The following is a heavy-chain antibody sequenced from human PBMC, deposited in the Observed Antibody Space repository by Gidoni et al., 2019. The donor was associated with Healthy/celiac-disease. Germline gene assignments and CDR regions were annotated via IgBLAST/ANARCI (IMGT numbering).Heavy chain of an antibody. J-gene: IGHJ6*02. CDR1: GFTFDDYA. V-gene: IGHV3-43*02. CDR2: ISGDGGST. D-gene: IGHD6-6*01. Sequence: VESGGGVVQPGGSLRLSCAASGFTFDDYAMHWVRQAPGKGLEWVSLISGDGGSTYYADSVKGRFTISRDNSKNSLYLQMNSLRTEDTALYYCAKVEYSSWSYYYYYGMDVWGQGTTVTVSS. CDR3: AKVEYSSWSYYYYYGMDV.